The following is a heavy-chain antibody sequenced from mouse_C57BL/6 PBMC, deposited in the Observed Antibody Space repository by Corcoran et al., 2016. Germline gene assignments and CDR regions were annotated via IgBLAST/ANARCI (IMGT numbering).Heavy chain of an antibody. CDR1: GYTFTDYY. CDR3: AREGNYEGFDV. Sequence: QVQLKQSGAELVRPGASVKLPCKASGYTFTDYYINWVKQRPGQGLEWIARIYPGSGNTYYNEKFKGKATLTAEESSSTAYMQLSSLTSEDSAVYFCAREGNYEGFDVWGTGTTVTVSS. D-gene: IGHD2-1*01. CDR2: IYPGSGNT. V-gene: IGHV1-76*01. J-gene: IGHJ1*03.